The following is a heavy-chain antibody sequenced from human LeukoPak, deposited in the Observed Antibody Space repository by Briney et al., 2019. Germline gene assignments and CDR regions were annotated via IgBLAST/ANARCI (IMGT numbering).Heavy chain of an antibody. CDR3: ARRAGEYSHPYDY. Sequence: GGSLRLSCTVSGFPVSINSMSWVRQAPGKGLEWVSYIYSGGNTHYSDSVKGRFTISRDSNKNNLHLQMNSLRADDTAVYYCARRAGEYSHPYDYWGQGTLVTVSS. CDR2: IYSGGNT. V-gene: IGHV3-53*01. D-gene: IGHD4-17*01. J-gene: IGHJ4*02. CDR1: GFPVSINS.